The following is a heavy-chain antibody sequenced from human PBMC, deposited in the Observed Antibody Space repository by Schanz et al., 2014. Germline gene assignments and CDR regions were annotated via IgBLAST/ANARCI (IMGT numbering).Heavy chain of an antibody. V-gene: IGHV3-7*05. CDR1: GFTFSKYW. D-gene: IGHD2-15*01. CDR3: AKEMGYCSGGACYDYYYDGLDV. CDR2: IKQDGSEK. Sequence: EVQLLESGGGLVQPGGSLRLSCAASGFTFSKYWMSWVRQAPGKGLEWVANIKQDGSEKYYVDAVKGRFTISRDNSENTLYLQMNSLSADDTAVFYCAKEMGYCSGGACYDYYYDGLDVWGQGTTVTVSS. J-gene: IGHJ6*02.